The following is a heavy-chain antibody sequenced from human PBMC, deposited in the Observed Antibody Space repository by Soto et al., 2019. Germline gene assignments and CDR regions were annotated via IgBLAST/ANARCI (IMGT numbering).Heavy chain of an antibody. CDR2: IYSGGST. J-gene: IGHJ6*03. Sequence: PGGSLRLSCAASGFTVSSNYMSWVRQAPGKGLEWVSIIYSGGSTYYADSVKGRFTISRQNSENTLYLQMDSLRAEDTAVYYCTRDLRYCSSSSCYYYYYYMDVWGKGTTVTVSS. CDR1: GFTVSSNY. CDR3: TRDLRYCSSSSCYYYYYYMDV. D-gene: IGHD2-2*01. V-gene: IGHV3-53*04.